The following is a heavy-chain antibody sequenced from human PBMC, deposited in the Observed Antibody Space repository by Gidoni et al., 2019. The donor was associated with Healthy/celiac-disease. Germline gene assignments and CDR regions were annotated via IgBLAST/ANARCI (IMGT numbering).Heavy chain of an antibody. D-gene: IGHD2-15*01. CDR1: GFTFSTYA. CDR3: AKSTYSAENKYCSGGSCYTYYFDY. Sequence: EVQLLESGGGLVQPGESLRLSCAASGFTFSTYAMSWVRQAPGKGLEWVSAISGSGGSTYYADSVKGRFTISRDNSKNTLYLQMNSLRAEDPAVYYCAKSTYSAENKYCSGGSCYTYYFDYWGQGTLVTVSS. CDR2: ISGSGGST. V-gene: IGHV3-23*01. J-gene: IGHJ4*02.